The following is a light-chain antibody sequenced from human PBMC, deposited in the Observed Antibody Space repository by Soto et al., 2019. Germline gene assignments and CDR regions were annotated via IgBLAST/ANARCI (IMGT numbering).Light chain of an antibody. V-gene: IGKV3-20*01. CDR2: GVS. J-gene: IGKJ1*01. CDR1: QSVSSAF. CDR3: GQFVSSPPRT. Sequence: EIVWTQSPGTLSLSPGEKATLSCRASQSVSSAFLAWYQQKPGQAPRLLIYGVSNRATGIPDRFSGSGSGTDFILTISRLEPEDFALYYCGQFVSSPPRTFGQGTKVEIK.